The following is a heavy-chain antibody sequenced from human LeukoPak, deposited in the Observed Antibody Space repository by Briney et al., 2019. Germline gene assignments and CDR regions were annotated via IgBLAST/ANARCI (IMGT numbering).Heavy chain of an antibody. J-gene: IGHJ3*02. Sequence: SETLSLTCTVSGGSISSYYWSWIRQPPGKGLEWIGYIYYSGSTNYNPSLKSRVTISVDTSKNQFSLKLSSVTAADTAVYYCARDRDCSSTSCFSEIWGQGTMVTVSS. CDR3: ARDRDCSSTSCFSEI. CDR1: GGSISSYY. D-gene: IGHD2-2*01. V-gene: IGHV4-59*01. CDR2: IYYSGST.